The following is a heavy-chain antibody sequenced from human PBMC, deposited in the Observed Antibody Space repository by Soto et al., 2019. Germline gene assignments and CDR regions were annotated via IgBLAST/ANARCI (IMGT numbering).Heavy chain of an antibody. J-gene: IGHJ6*02. V-gene: IGHV3-74*01. CDR1: GFRVSDYW. CDR3: TATPRNGMGV. Sequence: EVQLVESGGGLVQPGGSLRLACAGSGFRVSDYWMHWVRQAPGMGLVWVSRVSNEGSKEYADFVKGRFTVSKDNAKNTLYLEMDSLSVEDTARYYCTATPRNGMGVWGQGTKVTVAS. CDR2: VSNEGSK.